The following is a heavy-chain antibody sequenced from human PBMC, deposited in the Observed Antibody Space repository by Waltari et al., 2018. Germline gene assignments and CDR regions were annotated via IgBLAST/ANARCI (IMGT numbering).Heavy chain of an antibody. J-gene: IGHJ4*02. CDR2: IWYDGSYK. V-gene: IGHV3-33*06. D-gene: IGHD2-8*02. Sequence: QVQLVESGGGVVQPGRSLRRTCAASGFTFRRWAKNWVRQAPGKGLEWVAVIWYDGSYKFYADSVKGRFSISRDNPKNTLHLQMDSLRAEDSAIYYCAKDGSASRLVRYYLDSWGPGTLVTVSS. CDR1: GFTFRRWA. CDR3: AKDGSASRLVRYYLDS.